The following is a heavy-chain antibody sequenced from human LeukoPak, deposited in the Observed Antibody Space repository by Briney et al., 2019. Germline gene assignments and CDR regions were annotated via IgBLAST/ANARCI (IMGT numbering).Heavy chain of an antibody. J-gene: IGHJ6*03. CDR3: ARGVDTAMLPYYYYFMDV. Sequence: GASVKVSCKVSGYTLTELSVHWVRQAPGKGLGWLGNFDPKDGDTIYAQRFQGRVTMTEDTSTHTAYMELSSLRSDDTAVYYCARGVDTAMLPYYYYFMDVWGKGTTVTVSS. CDR2: FDPKDGDT. V-gene: IGHV1-24*01. CDR1: GYTLTELS. D-gene: IGHD5-18*01.